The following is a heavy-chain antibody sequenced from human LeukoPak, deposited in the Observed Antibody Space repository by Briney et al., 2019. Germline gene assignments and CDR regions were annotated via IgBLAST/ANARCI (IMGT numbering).Heavy chain of an antibody. J-gene: IGHJ5*02. V-gene: IGHV3-69-1*01. CDR1: GFSLSDHY. CDR2: ISSSTSYI. Sequence: GGSLRLSCAASGFSLSDHYMDWVRQAPGKGLEWVSSISSSTSYIYYADSVKGRFTVSRDNAKNSLYLQMNSLRAEDTAVYYCARLRDTVTSPSDPWGQGTLVTVSS. D-gene: IGHD4-17*01. CDR3: ARLRDTVTSPSDP.